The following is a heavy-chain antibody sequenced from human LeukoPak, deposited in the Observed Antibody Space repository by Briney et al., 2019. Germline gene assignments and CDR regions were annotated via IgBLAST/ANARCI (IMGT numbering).Heavy chain of an antibody. V-gene: IGHV4-4*07. Sequence: SETLSLTCTVSGGSISSDYWSWIRQPAGKGLEWLGRIYASGSPTYNPSLKSRVTMSVDTSKNQFSLKLSSVTAADTAVYYCARDPGMTTVVPRWGQGTLVTVSS. CDR1: GGSISSDY. CDR3: ARDPGMTTVVPR. D-gene: IGHD4-17*01. J-gene: IGHJ4*02. CDR2: IYASGSP.